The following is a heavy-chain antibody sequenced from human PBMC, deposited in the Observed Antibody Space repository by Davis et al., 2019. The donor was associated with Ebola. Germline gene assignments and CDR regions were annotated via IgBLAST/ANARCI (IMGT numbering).Heavy chain of an antibody. J-gene: IGHJ5*02. CDR3: ARAWYRKRSWFGP. Sequence: MPSETLSLTCAASGASFINHYWSWIRQSPGKGLEWIGYITHTGSTNYNPSLKSRVTISVDTSKTRFSLKLHSVTVADTAVYYCARAWYRKRSWFGPWGQGTQVIVSS. D-gene: IGHD1-1*01. V-gene: IGHV4-34*01. CDR2: ITHTGST. CDR1: GASFINHY.